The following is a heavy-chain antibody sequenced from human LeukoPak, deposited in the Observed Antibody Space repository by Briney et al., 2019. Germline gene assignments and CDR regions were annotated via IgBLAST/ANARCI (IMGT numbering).Heavy chain of an antibody. CDR3: TRDIAYDSAGTYNFHGN. D-gene: IGHD3-10*01. Sequence: SETLSLTCTVSGGSISSSSYYWGWIRQPPGKGLEWIGSIYYSGSTYYNPSLKSRVTISVDTSKNQFSLKLSSVTAADTAVYYCTRDIAYDSAGTYNFHGNWGQGTLVTVSS. CDR1: GGSISSSSYY. CDR2: IYYSGST. J-gene: IGHJ4*02. V-gene: IGHV4-39*07.